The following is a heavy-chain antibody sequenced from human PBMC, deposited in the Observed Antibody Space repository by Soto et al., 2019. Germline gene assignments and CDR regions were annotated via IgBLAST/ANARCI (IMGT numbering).Heavy chain of an antibody. D-gene: IGHD6-6*01. CDR2: INHSGVT. J-gene: IGHJ4*02. V-gene: IGHV4-34*01. CDR1: GGSFSGYY. Sequence: SETLSLTCAVYGGSFSGYYWSWIRQPPGKGLEWIGEINHSGVTNYKPSLKRRVTISVDTSKNQFSLHLNSVTPQDTAVYYCARGPSPLAYWGRGTVVTVSS. CDR3: ARGPSPLAY.